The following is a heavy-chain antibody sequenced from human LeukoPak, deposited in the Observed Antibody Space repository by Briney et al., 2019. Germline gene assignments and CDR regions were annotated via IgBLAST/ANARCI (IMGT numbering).Heavy chain of an antibody. J-gene: IGHJ4*02. D-gene: IGHD6-19*01. CDR1: GGSVSSYY. Sequence: SETLSLTCTVSGGSVSSYYWSWIRQPAGGGLEWIGRIYSSGSTNYNPSLKSRVTMSVDTSKNQFSLKLSSVTAADAAVYFCARLRSAWYIDYWGQGTLVTVSS. CDR3: ARLRSAWYIDY. CDR2: IYSSGST. V-gene: IGHV4-4*07.